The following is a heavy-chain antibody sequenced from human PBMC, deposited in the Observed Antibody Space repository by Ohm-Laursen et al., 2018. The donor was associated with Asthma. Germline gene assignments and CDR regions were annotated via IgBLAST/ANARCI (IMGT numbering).Heavy chain of an antibody. V-gene: IGHV3-9*01. J-gene: IGHJ5*02. CDR1: GFSFHEYA. Sequence: SLRLSCAASGFSFHEYAMHWVRQSPGKGLEWVSGISWNSGRIGYADSVKGRFTTSRDNAENSLYLQMNSLRTEDTALYYCAKGSLAAADYNWFDPWGQGTLVTVSS. CDR2: ISWNSGRI. CDR3: AKGSLAAADYNWFDP. D-gene: IGHD6-13*01.